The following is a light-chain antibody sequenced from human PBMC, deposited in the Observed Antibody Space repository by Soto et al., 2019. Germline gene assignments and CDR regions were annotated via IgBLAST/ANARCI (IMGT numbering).Light chain of an antibody. CDR3: QQRSTWPRT. CDR1: QSVGTY. CDR2: DAS. V-gene: IGKV3-11*01. J-gene: IGKJ4*01. Sequence: EIVLTQSPATLSLSAGERATLSCRASQSVGTYLAWYQQKSGQAPRLLIYDASNRATGIPARFSGSGSGTDLTLSISSLEPEDFAVYYCQQRSTWPRTFGGGTKLE.